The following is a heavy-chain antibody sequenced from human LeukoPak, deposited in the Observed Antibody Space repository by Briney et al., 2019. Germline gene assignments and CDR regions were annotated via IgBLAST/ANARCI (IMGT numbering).Heavy chain of an antibody. Sequence: PSDTLSLTCTVSGGSLSSYYWSWIRQPPGKGLEWIAYISDIGSINYNPSLKSRVTISLDTSKNQLSLKLRSVTAADTAVYYCAGHHPRNTVDFWGQGTLVTVSS. D-gene: IGHD2-8*02. CDR3: AGHHPRNTVDF. CDR1: GGSLSSYY. CDR2: ISDIGSI. V-gene: IGHV4-59*08. J-gene: IGHJ4*02.